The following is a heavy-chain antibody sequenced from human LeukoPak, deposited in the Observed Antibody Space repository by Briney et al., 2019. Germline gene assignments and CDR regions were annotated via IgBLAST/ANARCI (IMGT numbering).Heavy chain of an antibody. Sequence: PGRSLRLSCAASGFTFSSYAMPWVRQAPGKGLEWVAVISYDGSNKYYADSVKGRFTISRDNSKNTLYLQMNSLRAEDTAVYYCARERPGRGVAYQLLYITIMRFDYWGQGTLVTVSS. CDR2: ISYDGSNK. V-gene: IGHV3-30-3*01. CDR1: GFTFSSYA. J-gene: IGHJ4*02. D-gene: IGHD2-2*02. CDR3: ARERPGRGVAYQLLYITIMRFDY.